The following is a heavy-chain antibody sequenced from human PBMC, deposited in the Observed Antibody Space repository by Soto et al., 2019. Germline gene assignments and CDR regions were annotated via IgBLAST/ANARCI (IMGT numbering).Heavy chain of an antibody. V-gene: IGHV1-18*01. D-gene: IGHD5-12*01. CDR1: GYAFTNYG. CDR2: ISAYNGNT. CDR3: ARDRGRGSFVY. Sequence: ASVKVSCKASGYAFTNYGVSWVRQAPGQGLEWMGWISAYNGNTNYAQKFQGRVALTTDTPTTTAYMELRSLTSDDTAVYYCARDRGRGSFVYRGQGPLVTVS. J-gene: IGHJ4*02.